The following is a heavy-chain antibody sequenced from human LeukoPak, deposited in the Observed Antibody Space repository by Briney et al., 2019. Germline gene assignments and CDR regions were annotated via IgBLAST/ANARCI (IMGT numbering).Heavy chain of an antibody. V-gene: IGHV3-21*01. CDR3: ASSEYSSSSQFDY. D-gene: IGHD6-6*01. Sequence: GGSLRLSCAASGFTFSSYSMNWVRQAPGKGLEWVSSISSSSSYIYYADSVKGRFTISRDNAKNSLYLQMNSLRAEDTAVYYCASSEYSSSSQFDYWGQGTLVTVSS. J-gene: IGHJ4*02. CDR2: ISSSSSYI. CDR1: GFTFSSYS.